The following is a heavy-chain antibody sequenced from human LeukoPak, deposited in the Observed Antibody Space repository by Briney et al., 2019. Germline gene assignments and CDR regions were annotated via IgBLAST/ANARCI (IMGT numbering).Heavy chain of an antibody. V-gene: IGHV4-59*01. CDR2: IYYSGST. CDR3: ARGVAGTGLGGAFDY. D-gene: IGHD1-1*01. Sequence: SETLSLTCTISGGFISSYYWSWIRQPPGKGLEWIGYIYYSGSTAYNPSLKSRVSISVDTSKNQFSLKLSSVTAADTAVYYCARGVAGTGLGGAFDYWGQGTLVTVSS. CDR1: GGFISSYY. J-gene: IGHJ4*02.